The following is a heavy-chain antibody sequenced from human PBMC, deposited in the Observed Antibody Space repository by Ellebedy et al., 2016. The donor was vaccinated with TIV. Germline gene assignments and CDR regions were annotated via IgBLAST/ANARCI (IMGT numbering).Heavy chain of an antibody. V-gene: IGHV4-34*01. CDR1: GGSFSGYY. CDR2: INHSGST. D-gene: IGHD6-13*01. CDR3: ARLRIAAAKNPFDY. Sequence: SETLSLXXAVYGGSFSGYYWSWIRQPPGKGLEWIGEINHSGSTNYNPSLKSRVTISVDTSKNQFSLKLSSVTAADTAVYYCARLRIAAAKNPFDYWGQGTLVTVSS. J-gene: IGHJ4*02.